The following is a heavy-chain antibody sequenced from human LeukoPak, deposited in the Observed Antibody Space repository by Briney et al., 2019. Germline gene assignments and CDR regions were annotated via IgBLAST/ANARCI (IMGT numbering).Heavy chain of an antibody. D-gene: IGHD5-12*01. V-gene: IGHV4-59*01. CDR2: IYHSGST. J-gene: IGHJ4*02. CDR3: ARDGYSGSDAL. Sequence: PETLSLTCTVSGGSISTYYWSWIRQPPGKGLEWIGYIYHSGSTNYNPSLKSRVTISVDTSQNQFYLKLSSVTAADTAVYYCARDGYSGSDALWGQGTLVTVSS. CDR1: GGSISTYY.